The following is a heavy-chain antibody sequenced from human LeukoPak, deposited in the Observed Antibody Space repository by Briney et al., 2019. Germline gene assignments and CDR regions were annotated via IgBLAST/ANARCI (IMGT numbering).Heavy chain of an antibody. CDR2: VYYSEST. J-gene: IGHJ4*02. CDR1: GRSISSGGYY. Sequence: SETLSLTCHLSGRSISSGGYYWSWIRQPPWKGLEWIGYVYYSESTYYKPSLHRRSTISIASSKNQFSLKLRSVSAADTAVYYCVRDGDYDYVRGKYRGFDYWGEGTLVTVSS. CDR3: VRDGDYDYVRGKYRGFDY. V-gene: IGHV4-30-4*01. D-gene: IGHD3-16*02.